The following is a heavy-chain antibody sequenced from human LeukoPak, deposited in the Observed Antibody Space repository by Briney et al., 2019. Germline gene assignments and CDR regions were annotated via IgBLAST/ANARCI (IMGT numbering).Heavy chain of an antibody. J-gene: IGHJ4*02. CDR3: AKDPVYSTSQRYFDY. D-gene: IGHD6-13*01. V-gene: IGHV3-23*01. CDR1: GFTFSSYA. Sequence: PGGSLRLSCEASGFTFSSYAMSWVRQAPGTGLEWVSAISGSGGSIYYADSVKGRFTISKDSSKNTVYLQMNNLRDEDTALYYYAKDPVYSTSQRYFDYWGQGTLVTVSS. CDR2: ISGSGGSI.